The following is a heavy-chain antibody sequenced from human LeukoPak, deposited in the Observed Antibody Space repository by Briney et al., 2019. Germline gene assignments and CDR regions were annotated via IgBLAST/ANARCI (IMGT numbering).Heavy chain of an antibody. Sequence: TGGSLRLSCAASGFTFSSYAMSWVRQAPGKGLEWVSAISGSGGSTYYADSVKGRFTISRDNSKNTLYLQMNSLRAEDTAVYYCAKASERDILTGYYPFDYWGQGTLVTVSS. CDR1: GFTFSSYA. CDR3: AKASERDILTGYYPFDY. V-gene: IGHV3-23*01. D-gene: IGHD3-9*01. CDR2: ISGSGGST. J-gene: IGHJ4*02.